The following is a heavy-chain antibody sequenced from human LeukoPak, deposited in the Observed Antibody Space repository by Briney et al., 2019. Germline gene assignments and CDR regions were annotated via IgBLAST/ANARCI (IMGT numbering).Heavy chain of an antibody. V-gene: IGHV4-59*08. J-gene: IGHJ4*02. Sequence: PETLSLTCTVSGGSISGHYWSWIRQPPGKGLEWIGYTHYSGSTSYNPSLKSRVTISVDTSKNQFSLKLTSVTAADTAVYYCARHSLAVAGTGYFDYWGQGTLVTVSS. D-gene: IGHD6-19*01. CDR3: ARHSLAVAGTGYFDY. CDR2: THYSGST. CDR1: GGSISGHY.